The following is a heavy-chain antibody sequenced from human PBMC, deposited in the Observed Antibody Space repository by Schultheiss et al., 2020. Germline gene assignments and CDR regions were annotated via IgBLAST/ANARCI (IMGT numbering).Heavy chain of an antibody. V-gene: IGHV4-30-4*01. CDR2: TYYIGST. J-gene: IGHJ4*02. Sequence: SQTLSLTCTVSGDSISSGDYYWSWVRQPPGKGLEWIGYTYYIGSTYYNASLKSQVTISVDTSKKFSLRLTSVTAADTAVYYCARWVWGDPTRYYNFDYWGQGILVTVSS. CDR1: GDSISSGDYY. CDR3: ARWVWGDPTRYYNFDY. D-gene: IGHD3-9*01.